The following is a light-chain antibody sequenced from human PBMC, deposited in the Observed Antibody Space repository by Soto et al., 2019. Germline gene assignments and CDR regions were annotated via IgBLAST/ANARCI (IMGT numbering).Light chain of an antibody. CDR3: SLYTSENTYV. CDR1: SSDVGGYNY. V-gene: IGLV2-11*01. J-gene: IGLJ1*01. Sequence: QSALTQPRSVSGSPGQSVTISCTGTSSDVGGYNYVSWYQQYPGKAPKLMIYDVNKRPSGVPDRFSGSKSGNTASLTISGLQAADEADYYCSLYTSENTYVFGTGTKLTVL. CDR2: DVN.